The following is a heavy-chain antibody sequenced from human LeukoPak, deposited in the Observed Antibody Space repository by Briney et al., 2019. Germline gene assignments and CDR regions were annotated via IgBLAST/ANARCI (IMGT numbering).Heavy chain of an antibody. CDR1: GGSFSGYY. Sequence: SETLSLTCAVYGGSFSGYYWSWIRQPPGKGLERIGYIYYSGSTNYNPSLKSRVTISVDTSKNQFSLKLSSVTAADTAVYYCARDGYYDYVWGSYRYPHWFDPWGQGTLVTVSS. CDR2: IYYSGST. CDR3: ARDGYYDYVWGSYRYPHWFDP. V-gene: IGHV4-59*01. D-gene: IGHD3-16*02. J-gene: IGHJ5*02.